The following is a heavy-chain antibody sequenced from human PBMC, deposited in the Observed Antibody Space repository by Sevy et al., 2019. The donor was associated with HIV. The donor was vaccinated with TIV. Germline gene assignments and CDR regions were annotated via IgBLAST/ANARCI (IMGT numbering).Heavy chain of an antibody. D-gene: IGHD2-21*01. Sequence: GSLRLSCAASGFSFSRYGMHWVRQAPGKGVEWILYIQYDGSNKDYANSVKGRFTLSRDNSKNTLYLQMNRLRVEDTAVFYWVKEGGGEGGDHWGQGTLVTVSS. CDR2: IQYDGSNK. CDR1: GFSFSRYG. V-gene: IGHV3-30*02. J-gene: IGHJ4*02. CDR3: VKEGGGEGGDH.